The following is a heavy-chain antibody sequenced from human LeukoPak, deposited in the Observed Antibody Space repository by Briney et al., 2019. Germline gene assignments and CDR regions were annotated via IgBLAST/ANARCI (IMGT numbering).Heavy chain of an antibody. J-gene: IGHJ5*02. CDR1: GGSISSGGYY. Sequence: PSETLSLTCTVSGGSISSGGYYWSWLRQHPGKGLEGLGYIYYSGSTYYNPSLKSRVTISADTSKNQFSLKLSSVTAADTAVYYCARSLWLKTNWFDPWGQGTLVTVSS. V-gene: IGHV4-31*03. CDR2: IYYSGST. CDR3: ARSLWLKTNWFDP. D-gene: IGHD5-18*01.